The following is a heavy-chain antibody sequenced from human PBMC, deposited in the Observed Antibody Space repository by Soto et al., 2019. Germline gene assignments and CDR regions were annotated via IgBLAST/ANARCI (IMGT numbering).Heavy chain of an antibody. V-gene: IGHV4-30-4*01. D-gene: IGHD2-2*01. J-gene: IGHJ5*02. CDR1: GGPLISSGDYY. Sequence: PSETLSLTCTVSGGPLISSGDYYWSWIRQPPGKGLEWIGYIYYSGSTYYNPSLKSRVTISVDTSKNQSSLKLSSVTAADTAVYYCARERPDGTRLDPWGQGTLVTVSS. CDR2: IYYSGST. CDR3: ARERPDGTRLDP.